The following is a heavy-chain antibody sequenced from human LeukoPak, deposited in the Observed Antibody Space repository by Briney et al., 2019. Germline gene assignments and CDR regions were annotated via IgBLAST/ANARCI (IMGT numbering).Heavy chain of an antibody. Sequence: GASVKVSCKAPGYTFTDYDINWVRQATGQGLEWMGWMNPNSDNTGYAQKFQGRVTITRNTSINTAYMELSSLRSEDTAVYYCARRSGWASFDYWGQGTLVTVSS. V-gene: IGHV1-8*02. CDR1: GYTFTDYD. D-gene: IGHD6-19*01. CDR2: MNPNSDNT. CDR3: ARRSGWASFDY. J-gene: IGHJ4*02.